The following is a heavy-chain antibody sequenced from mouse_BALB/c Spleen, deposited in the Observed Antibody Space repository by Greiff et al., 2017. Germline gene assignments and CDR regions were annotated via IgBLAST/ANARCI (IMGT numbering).Heavy chain of an antibody. CDR3: ARDRGYGSSPYYYAMDY. J-gene: IGHJ4*01. V-gene: IGHV5-12-2*01. CDR2: ISNGGGST. CDR1: GFTFSSYT. Sequence: EVKLVESGGGLVQPGGSLKLSCAASGFTFSSYTMSWVRQTPEKRLEWVAYISNGGGSTYYPDTVKGRFTISRDNAKNTLYLQMSSLKSEDTAMYYCARDRGYGSSPYYYAMDYWGQGTSVTVSS. D-gene: IGHD1-1*01.